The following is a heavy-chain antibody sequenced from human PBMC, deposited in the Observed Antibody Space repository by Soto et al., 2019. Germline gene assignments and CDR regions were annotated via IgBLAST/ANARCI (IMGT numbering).Heavy chain of an antibody. CDR3: ARADWGSSDY. CDR1: GFTFSNYW. V-gene: IGHV3-7*05. Sequence: EVQLVESGGGLVQPGGSLRLSCVASGFTFSNYWMRWVRQAPGKGLESVANIKKDGSDKYYVDSVKGRFTISRDNAKNALYLQMDSLRAEDTAIYYWARADWGSSDYWGQGTLVTVSS. J-gene: IGHJ4*02. CDR2: IKKDGSDK. D-gene: IGHD7-27*01.